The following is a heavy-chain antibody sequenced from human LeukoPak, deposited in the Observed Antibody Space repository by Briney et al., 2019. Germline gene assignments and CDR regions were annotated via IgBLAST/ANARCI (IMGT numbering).Heavy chain of an antibody. CDR1: GGSISSGSYY. D-gene: IGHD2-2*01. J-gene: IGHJ3*02. CDR2: IYTSGST. Sequence: PSQTLSLTCTVSGGSISSGSYYWSWIRQPAGKGLEWIGRIYTSGSTNYNPSLKSRVTISVDTSKNQFSLKLSSVTAADTAVYYCARDSEVPAARKAFDIWGQGTMVTVSS. V-gene: IGHV4-61*02. CDR3: ARDSEVPAARKAFDI.